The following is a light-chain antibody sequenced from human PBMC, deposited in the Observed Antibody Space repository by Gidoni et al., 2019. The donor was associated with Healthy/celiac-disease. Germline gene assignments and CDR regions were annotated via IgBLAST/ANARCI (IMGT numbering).Light chain of an antibody. CDR2: GAS. Sequence: EIVMTQSPATLSVSPGESATLSCRASQSVSSNLAWYQQKPGQAPRLLIYGASTRATGIPARFSGSGSGTEFTLTISSLQSEDFAVYYCQQYNNWPFMTFGQGTKVEIK. CDR3: QQYNNWPFMT. V-gene: IGKV3-15*01. CDR1: QSVSSN. J-gene: IGKJ1*01.